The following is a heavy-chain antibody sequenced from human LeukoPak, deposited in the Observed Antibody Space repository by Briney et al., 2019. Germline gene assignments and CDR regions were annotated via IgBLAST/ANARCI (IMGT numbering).Heavy chain of an antibody. CDR1: GGTFSSYA. J-gene: IGHJ4*02. V-gene: IGHV1-69*04. Sequence: SVKVSCKASGGTFSSYAISWVRQAPGQGLEWMGRIIPILGIANYAQKFQGRVTMTRNTSISTAYMELSSLRSEDTAVYYCARGYSGYFDYWGQGTLVTVSS. D-gene: IGHD2-15*01. CDR2: IIPILGIA. CDR3: ARGYSGYFDY.